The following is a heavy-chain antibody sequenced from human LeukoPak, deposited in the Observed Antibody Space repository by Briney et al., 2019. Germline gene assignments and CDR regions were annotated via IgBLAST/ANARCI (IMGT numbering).Heavy chain of an antibody. J-gene: IGHJ4*02. Sequence: GGSLRLSCAASGFTFSTYWMNWCRQAPGEGLEWVGNINQDASEINYVDSVRGRFTISRDNAKNSLHLQMNSLRAEDTAVYYCATDRDNSDWQKRFDSWGQGTLVTVSS. CDR2: INQDASEI. CDR1: GFTFSTYW. CDR3: ATDRDNSDWQKRFDS. D-gene: IGHD2-21*02. V-gene: IGHV3-7*01.